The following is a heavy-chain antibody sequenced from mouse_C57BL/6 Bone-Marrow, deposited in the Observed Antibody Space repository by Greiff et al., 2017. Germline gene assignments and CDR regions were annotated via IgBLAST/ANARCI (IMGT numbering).Heavy chain of an antibody. Sequence: VKLMESGAELAKPGASVKLSCKASGYTFTSYWMHWVKQRPGQGLEWIGYINPSSGYTKYNQKFKDKATLTADESSSTAYMQLSSLTYEDSAVYYCATGGNYAWFAYWGQGTLVTVSA. CDR1: GYTFTSYW. J-gene: IGHJ3*01. V-gene: IGHV1-7*01. CDR3: ATGGNYAWFAY. D-gene: IGHD2-1*01. CDR2: INPSSGYT.